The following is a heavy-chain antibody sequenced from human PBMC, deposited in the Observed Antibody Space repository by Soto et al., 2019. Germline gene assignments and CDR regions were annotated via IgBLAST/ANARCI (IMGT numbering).Heavy chain of an antibody. V-gene: IGHV3-23*01. CDR1: GFTFGSYA. Sequence: GGSLRLSCVASGFTFGSYAMTWVRQAPGKGLEWVSATSGTGGSTYYADSVKGRFTISRDNSKDTLYLQMNSLRAEDTAVYFCAKGPTPRPGYFYASDYYGVDVWGQGTTVTVSS. J-gene: IGHJ6*02. CDR3: AKGPTPRPGYFYASDYYGVDV. CDR2: TSGTGGST. D-gene: IGHD3-22*01.